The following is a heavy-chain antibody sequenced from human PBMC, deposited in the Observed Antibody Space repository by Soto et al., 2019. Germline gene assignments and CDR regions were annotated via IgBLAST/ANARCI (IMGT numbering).Heavy chain of an antibody. CDR2: ISGSGGST. Sequence: EVQLLESGGGLVQPGGSLRLSCAASGFTFSSYAMSWVRQAPGKGLEWVSAISGSGGSTYYADSVKGRFTISRDNSKNTLYLQMNSLRAEDTAVYYCANPSCGWHYYFDYWGQGTLVTVSS. CDR1: GFTFSSYA. J-gene: IGHJ4*02. V-gene: IGHV3-23*01. D-gene: IGHD6-19*01. CDR3: ANPSCGWHYYFDY.